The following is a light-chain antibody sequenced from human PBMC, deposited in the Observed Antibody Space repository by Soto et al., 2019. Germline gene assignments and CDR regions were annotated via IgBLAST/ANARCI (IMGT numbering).Light chain of an antibody. Sequence: QSVLTQPPSVSGAPGQRVTISCTGSGSNIGAGYDVHWYQQLPGTAPKLLIYGNNNRPSGVPDRFSGSKSGTSASLAITGLQAEDEADYYCQSYDSRLSGSVFGGGTKVTVL. J-gene: IGLJ2*01. CDR3: QSYDSRLSGSV. CDR1: GSNIGAGYD. V-gene: IGLV1-40*01. CDR2: GNN.